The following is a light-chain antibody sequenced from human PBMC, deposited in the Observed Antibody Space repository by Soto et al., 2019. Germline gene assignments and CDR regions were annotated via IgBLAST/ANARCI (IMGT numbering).Light chain of an antibody. CDR2: SAS. J-gene: IGKJ4*01. CDR1: QSISRY. V-gene: IGKV1-39*01. Sequence: DIQMTQSPSSLSASVGDSVTISCRASQSISRYLNWYQQKPGKAPKLLIFSASGLQSGVPQRFSGSGSGTEFTLTISRLEPEDFAVYYCQQFSSYPLTFGGGTKVDIK. CDR3: QQFSSYPLT.